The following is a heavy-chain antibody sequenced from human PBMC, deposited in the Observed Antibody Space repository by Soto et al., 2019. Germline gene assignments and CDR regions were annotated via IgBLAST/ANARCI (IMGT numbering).Heavy chain of an antibody. V-gene: IGHV4-34*01. CDR2: INHSGST. J-gene: IGHJ4*02. Sequence: QVQLQQWGAGLLKPSETLSLTCAVYGGSFSGYYWSWIRQPPGKGLEWIEEINHSGSTNYNPSLKSRVTISVDTSKNQFSLKLSSVTAADTAVYYCARLRGYSSSWYSDYWGQGTLVTVSS. CDR3: ARLRGYSSSWYSDY. D-gene: IGHD6-13*01. CDR1: GGSFSGYY.